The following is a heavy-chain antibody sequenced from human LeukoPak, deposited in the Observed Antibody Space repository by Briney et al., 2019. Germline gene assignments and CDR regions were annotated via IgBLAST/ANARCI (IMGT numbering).Heavy chain of an antibody. D-gene: IGHD3-9*01. CDR2: FYYSGST. CDR1: GGSISRSSYY. CDR3: ARSQYYDILTGYYEYFQH. J-gene: IGHJ1*01. Sequence: SPSETLSLTCTVSGGSISRSSYYWGWIRQPPGKGLAWIGSFYYSGSTYYNPSLKSRVTISVDTSKNQFSLKLRSVTAADTAVYYCARSQYYDILTGYYEYFQHWGQGTLVTVSS. V-gene: IGHV4-39*01.